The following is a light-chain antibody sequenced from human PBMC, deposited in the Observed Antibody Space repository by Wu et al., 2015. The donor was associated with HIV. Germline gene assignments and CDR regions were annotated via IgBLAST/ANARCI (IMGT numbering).Light chain of an antibody. V-gene: IGKV3-15*01. Sequence: EIVMTQSPATLSVSPGERATLSCRASQSVTSNLAWYHQKPGQAPRLLIFRSSTRATGVPVRFSGSVSGTDFTLTISSLEPEDVAVYYCRQHSSWPPLTFGGGTRVEI. CDR1: QSVTSN. J-gene: IGKJ4*01. CDR2: RSS. CDR3: RQHSSWPPLT.